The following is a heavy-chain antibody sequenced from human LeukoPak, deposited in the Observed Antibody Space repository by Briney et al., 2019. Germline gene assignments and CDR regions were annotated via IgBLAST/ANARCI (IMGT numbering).Heavy chain of an antibody. CDR3: GGKFPVAAYYFDS. Sequence: PGGSLRLSCVASDFTFISYDMTWVRQAPGKGLEWVASISDSGRYIFSADSMRGRFTISRDNSAKTLYLEIYSLRVDDTATYFCGGKFPVAAYYFDSWGQGTLVAVSS. D-gene: IGHD2-21*01. V-gene: IGHV3-23*01. CDR1: DFTFISYD. J-gene: IGHJ4*02. CDR2: ISDSGRYI.